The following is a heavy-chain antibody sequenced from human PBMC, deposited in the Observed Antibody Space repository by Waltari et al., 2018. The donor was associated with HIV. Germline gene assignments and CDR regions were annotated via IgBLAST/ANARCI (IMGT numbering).Heavy chain of an antibody. V-gene: IGHV1-69*01. D-gene: IGHD2-15*01. CDR2: IFPIFGTA. J-gene: IGHJ4*02. Sequence: QVQLVQSGAEVKKPGSSVKGSCKDSGGPFSSDAVSVVRQPLGQGLEWMGGIFPIFGTANYAQKFQGRVTITADESTSTAYMELSSLRSEDTAVYYCARGYCSGGSCYQYYFDYWGQGTLVTVSS. CDR3: ARGYCSGGSCYQYYFDY. CDR1: GGPFSSDA.